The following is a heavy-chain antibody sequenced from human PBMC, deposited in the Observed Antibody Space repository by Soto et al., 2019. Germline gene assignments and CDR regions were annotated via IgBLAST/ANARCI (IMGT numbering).Heavy chain of an antibody. V-gene: IGHV3-21*01. CDR2: ISSSSSYI. CDR3: ARVGYDFWSGYYTTDY. CDR1: GFTFSSYS. D-gene: IGHD3-3*01. J-gene: IGHJ4*02. Sequence: EVQLVESGGGLVKPGGSLRLSCAASGFTFSSYSMNWVRQAPGKGLEWVSSISSSSSYIYYADSVKGRFTISRDNAKNSLYLQMNSLRAVDTAVYYCARVGYDFWSGYYTTDYWGQGTLVTVSS.